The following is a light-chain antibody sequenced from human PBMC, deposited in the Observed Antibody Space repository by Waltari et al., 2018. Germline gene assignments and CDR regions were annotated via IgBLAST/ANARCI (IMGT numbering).Light chain of an antibody. V-gene: IGLV2-23*01. CDR2: EGS. Sequence: QSAPTQPASVSGSPGQSITISCTGTSSDVGSYNTGSWYQQHPGKAPKLMIHEGSKRPSGVSNRFSGSKSGNTASLTISGLQAEDEADYYCCSYAGSSTYVFGTGTKVTVL. CDR3: CSYAGSSTYV. J-gene: IGLJ1*01. CDR1: SSDVGSYNT.